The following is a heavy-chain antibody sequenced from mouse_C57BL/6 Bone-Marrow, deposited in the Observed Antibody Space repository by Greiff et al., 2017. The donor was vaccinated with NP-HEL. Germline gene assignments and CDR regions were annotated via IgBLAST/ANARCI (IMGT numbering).Heavy chain of an antibody. J-gene: IGHJ1*03. CDR2: IYPGDGDP. D-gene: IGHD1-1*01. CDR1: GYAFSSSW. Sequence: VQLQESGPELVKPGASVKISCKASGYAFSSSWMNWVKQRPGKGLEWIGRIYPGDGDPNYNGKFKGKATLTADKSSSTAYMQLSSLTSEDSAVYFCARRSPITTVVASYWYFDVWGTGTTVTVSS. CDR3: ARRSPITTVVASYWYFDV. V-gene: IGHV1-82*01.